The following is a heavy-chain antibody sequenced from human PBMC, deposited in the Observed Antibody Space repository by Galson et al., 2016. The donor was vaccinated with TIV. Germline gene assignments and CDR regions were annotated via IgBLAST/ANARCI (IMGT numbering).Heavy chain of an antibody. CDR2: INPIFGTA. CDR3: ARGRGYYFGSGRSYFDY. Sequence: SVKVSCKASGGTFSNFVISWVRQAPGQGLEWMGSINPIFGTANYAQKFQGRVTITADTSTSTIYMELSSLRSEDTAAYYCARGRGYYFGSGRSYFDYWGQGSLVTVSS. D-gene: IGHD3-10*01. J-gene: IGHJ4*02. CDR1: GGTFSNFV. V-gene: IGHV1-69*06.